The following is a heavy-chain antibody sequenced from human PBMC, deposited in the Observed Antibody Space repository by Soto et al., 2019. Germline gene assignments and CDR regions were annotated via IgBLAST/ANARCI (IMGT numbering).Heavy chain of an antibody. CDR2: ISGSGGST. V-gene: IGHV3-23*01. CDR3: AKTGLNRYGGYDRFDY. Sequence: GGSLRLSCAASGFTFSSYGMHWVRQAPGKGLEWVAAISGSGGSTYYADSVKGRFTISRDNSKNTLYLQMNSLRAEDTAVYYCAKTGLNRYGGYDRFDYWGQGTLVTVSS. CDR1: GFTFSSYG. D-gene: IGHD5-12*01. J-gene: IGHJ4*02.